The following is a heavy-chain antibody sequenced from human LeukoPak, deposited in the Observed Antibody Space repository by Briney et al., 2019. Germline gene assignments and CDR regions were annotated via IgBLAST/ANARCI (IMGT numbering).Heavy chain of an antibody. D-gene: IGHD3-10*01. CDR3: ARRGAFDI. CDR2: IDPSDSYT. J-gene: IGHJ3*02. V-gene: IGHV5-10-1*01. Sequence: GESLKISCKGSGYRSTSYWISWVRQMPGKGLEWMGKIDPSDSYTNYSPSFQGHVTISADKSICTAYLQWNSLEASDTAIYYCARRGAFDIWGQGTTVTVSS. CDR1: GYRSTSYW.